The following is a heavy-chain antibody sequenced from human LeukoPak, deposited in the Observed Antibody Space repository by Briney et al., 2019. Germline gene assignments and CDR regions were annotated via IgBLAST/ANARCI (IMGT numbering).Heavy chain of an antibody. CDR1: VFSFDDYA. CDR3: TKAAGNIGYDPLDAFDI. J-gene: IGHJ3*02. CDR2: IREDCRTT. D-gene: IGHD5-12*01. Sequence: GGALRLSLVASVFSFDDYALHWVRQAPGKSLQWVSLIREDCRTTYYANSGKGLFTISRDNSKNSLYLQMNSLRTEDTALYYCTKAAGNIGYDPLDAFDIWPRDSGHRLF. V-gene: IGHV3-43*02.